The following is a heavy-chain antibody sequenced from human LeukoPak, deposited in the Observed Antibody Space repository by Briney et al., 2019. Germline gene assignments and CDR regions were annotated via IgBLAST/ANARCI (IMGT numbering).Heavy chain of an antibody. V-gene: IGHV4-59*08. Sequence: SETLSLTCTVSGGSINSYYWSWIRQPPGKGLEWIAYIYYSGSSNFNPSLKSRVTISVDTSKNQFSLRLSSVTAADTAVYYCARHRDYGSGWYGFDYWGQGTLVTVSS. D-gene: IGHD6-19*01. J-gene: IGHJ4*02. CDR1: GGSINSYY. CDR2: IYYSGSS. CDR3: ARHRDYGSGWYGFDY.